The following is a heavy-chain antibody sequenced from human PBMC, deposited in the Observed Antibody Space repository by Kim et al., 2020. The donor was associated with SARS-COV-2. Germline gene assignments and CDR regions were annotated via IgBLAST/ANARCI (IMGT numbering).Heavy chain of an antibody. J-gene: IGHJ5*02. D-gene: IGHD3-10*01. CDR2: ISAYNGNT. Sequence: ASVKVSCKASGYTFTSYGISWVRQAPGQGLEWMGWISAYNGNTNYAQKLQGRVTMTTDTSTSTAYMELGSLRSDDTAVDYCARGSRVPLWFGEGDWLDPWGQGAPFTVSS. CDR3: ARGSRVPLWFGEGDWLDP. V-gene: IGHV1-18*01. CDR1: GYTFTSYG.